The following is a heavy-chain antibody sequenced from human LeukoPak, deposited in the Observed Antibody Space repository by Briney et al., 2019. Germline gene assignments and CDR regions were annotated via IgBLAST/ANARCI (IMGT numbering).Heavy chain of an antibody. CDR1: GFTFSSYT. CDR2: ISGSNSYI. V-gene: IGHV3-21*01. J-gene: IGHJ4*02. CDR3: ARAGGSTVSHSDY. D-gene: IGHD4-17*01. Sequence: GGSLRLSCAASGFTFSSYTMHWIRQAPGKGLEWVSSISGSNSYIFYADSVKGRFTVSRDNAKDSLYLQMNSLRAEDTAVYYCARAGGSTVSHSDYWGQGTLVTVSS.